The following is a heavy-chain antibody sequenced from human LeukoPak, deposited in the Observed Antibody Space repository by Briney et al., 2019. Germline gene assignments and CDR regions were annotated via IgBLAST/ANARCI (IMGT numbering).Heavy chain of an antibody. V-gene: IGHV3-23*01. CDR2: ISGSGGST. CDR1: GGSFSGYY. D-gene: IGHD5-18*01. J-gene: IGHJ4*02. CDR3: AKIGGYGYFDY. Sequence: ETLSLTCAVYGGSFSGYYWSWIRQPPGKGLEWVSAISGSGGSTYYADSVKGRFTISRDNSKNTLYLQMNSLRAEDTAVYYCAKIGGYGYFDYWGQGTLVTVSS.